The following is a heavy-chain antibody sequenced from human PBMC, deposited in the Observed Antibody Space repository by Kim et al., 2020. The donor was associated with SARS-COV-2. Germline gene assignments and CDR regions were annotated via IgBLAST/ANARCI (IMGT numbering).Heavy chain of an antibody. CDR1: GGSISSYY. CDR2: IYYSGST. V-gene: IGHV4-59*08. Sequence: SETLSLTCTVSGGSISSYYWSWIRQPPGKGLEWIGYIYYSGSTNYNPSLKSRVTISVDTSKNQFSLKLSSVTAADTAGYYCARRSGLLWFGEVFDNYYY. J-gene: IGHJ6*01. D-gene: IGHD3-10*01. CDR3: ARRSGLLWFGEVFDNYYY.